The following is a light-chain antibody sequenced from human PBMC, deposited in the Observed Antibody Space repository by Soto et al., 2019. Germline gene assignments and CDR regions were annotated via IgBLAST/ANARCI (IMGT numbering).Light chain of an antibody. CDR3: QQYNIWPRT. CDR2: GAS. J-gene: IGKJ1*01. V-gene: IGKV3D-15*01. CDR1: QSVSSN. Sequence: IVMTQSPATLSVSPGERATLSCWASQSVSSNLAWYQQKPGQAPRLLIYGASTRATGIPARFSGSGSGTEFTLTISSLQSEDFAVYYCQQYNIWPRTFGQGTKVEIK.